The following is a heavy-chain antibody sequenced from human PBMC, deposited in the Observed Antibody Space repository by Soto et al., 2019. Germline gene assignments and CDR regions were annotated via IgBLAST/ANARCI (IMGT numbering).Heavy chain of an antibody. J-gene: IGHJ5*02. D-gene: IGHD4-17*01. CDR2: INPNSGGT. CDR3: ARDHYPYGVLTGFDP. CDR1: GYTFTGYY. V-gene: IGHV1-2*04. Sequence: GASVKVSCKASGYTFTGYYMHWVRQAPGQGLEWMGWINPNSGGTNYAQKFQGWVTMTRDTSISTAYMELSSLRSEDTAVYYCARDHYPYGVLTGFDPWGQGTLVTVSP.